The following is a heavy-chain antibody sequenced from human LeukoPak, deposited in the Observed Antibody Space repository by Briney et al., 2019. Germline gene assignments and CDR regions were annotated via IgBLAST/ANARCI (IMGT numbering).Heavy chain of an antibody. D-gene: IGHD3-3*01. Sequence: GGSLRLSCAASGFTFRNYNMNWVRQAPGKGLEWVSYISSSSSTIYYADSVKGRFTISRDNAKNSLYLQMNSLRDEDTAVYYCAKDFWSGYYPNYWGQGTLVTVSS. CDR1: GFTFRNYN. CDR2: ISSSSSTI. CDR3: AKDFWSGYYPNY. J-gene: IGHJ4*02. V-gene: IGHV3-48*02.